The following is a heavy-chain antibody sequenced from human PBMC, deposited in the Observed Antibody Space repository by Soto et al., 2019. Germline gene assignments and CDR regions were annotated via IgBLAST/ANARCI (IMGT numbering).Heavy chain of an antibody. CDR1: GVSVSSGAYC. CDR2: IYYSGST. Sequence: TLSLTCTVSGVSVSSGAYCWTRIRQRPGKGLEWIGYIYYSGSTYYSPSLKSRLSISLDTSKNQFSLRLSSVTAEDTAMYYCARARLRAVYAFEIWGQGTMVTASS. V-gene: IGHV4-31*03. D-gene: IGHD5-12*01. CDR3: ARARLRAVYAFEI. J-gene: IGHJ3*02.